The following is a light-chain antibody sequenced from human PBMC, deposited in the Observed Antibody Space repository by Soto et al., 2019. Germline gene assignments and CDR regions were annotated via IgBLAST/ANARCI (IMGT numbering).Light chain of an antibody. V-gene: IGLV2-8*01. CDR1: SSDIGGYNY. CDR3: TSFARNFNVV. J-gene: IGLJ2*01. CDR2: EVT. Sequence: QSALTQPPSASGSPGQSVTISCTGTSSDIGGYNYVSWYKQPPGKAPKLMSYEVTKRPSGVSDRFSGSKSGNTASLTVSGLQAEDEVDYYFTSFARNFNVVFGGGTKLTVL.